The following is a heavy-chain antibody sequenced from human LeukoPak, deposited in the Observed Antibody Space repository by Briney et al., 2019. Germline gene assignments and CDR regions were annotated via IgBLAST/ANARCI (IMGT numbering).Heavy chain of an antibody. CDR1: GFKFSSFE. J-gene: IGHJ4*02. Sequence: GGSLRLSCAASGFKFSSFEMNCVRQAPGKGLEWGSAISGGGGTTYYADSVKGRFTISRDNSKNTLFLQMNCLRAEDTAVYYCAKDREGLSSGYDLEYFDYWGQGTLVTVSS. CDR3: AKDREGLSSGYDLEYFDY. V-gene: IGHV3-23*01. D-gene: IGHD5-12*01. CDR2: ISGGGGTT.